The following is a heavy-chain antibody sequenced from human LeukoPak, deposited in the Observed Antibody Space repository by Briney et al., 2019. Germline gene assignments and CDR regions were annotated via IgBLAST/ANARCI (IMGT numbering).Heavy chain of an antibody. V-gene: IGHV3-23*01. Sequence: GGSLRLSCAASGFTFSSYSMNWVRQAPGKGLEWVSAISGSGGSTYYADSVKGRFTISRDNSKNTLYLQMKSLRAEDTAVYYCAKVPDLITIFGVVIPMRFDYWGQGTLVTVSS. J-gene: IGHJ4*02. D-gene: IGHD3-3*01. CDR2: ISGSGGST. CDR1: GFTFSSYS. CDR3: AKVPDLITIFGVVIPMRFDY.